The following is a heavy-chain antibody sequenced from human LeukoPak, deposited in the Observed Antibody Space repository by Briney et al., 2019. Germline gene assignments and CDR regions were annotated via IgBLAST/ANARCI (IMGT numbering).Heavy chain of an antibody. CDR1: GFTFGDYA. CDR2: IQAKAYGGAT. V-gene: IGHV3-49*04. D-gene: IGHD2-2*01. CDR3: TRAPHPRCSSSGCYLDY. Sequence: GGSLRLSCSTSGFTFGDYAMSWVRPAPGKGLEWVGFIQAKAYGGATKYAASVNGRFSISRDDSQSIANLQMNDLKTEDTAVYYCTRAPHPRCSSSGCYLDYWGQGTLVTVSS. J-gene: IGHJ4*02.